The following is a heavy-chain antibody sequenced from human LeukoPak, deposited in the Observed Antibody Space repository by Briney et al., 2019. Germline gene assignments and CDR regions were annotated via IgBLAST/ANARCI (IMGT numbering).Heavy chain of an antibody. CDR3: ARVDIVVVVAATSPARFAY. CDR1: GGSISSGGYY. Sequence: SETLSLTCTVSGGSISSGGYYWSWIRQHPGKGLEWIGYIYYSGSTYYNPSLKSRVTISVDTSKNQFSLKLSSVTAADTAVYYCARVDIVVVVAATSPARFAYWGQGTLVTVSS. V-gene: IGHV4-31*03. D-gene: IGHD2-15*01. J-gene: IGHJ4*02. CDR2: IYYSGST.